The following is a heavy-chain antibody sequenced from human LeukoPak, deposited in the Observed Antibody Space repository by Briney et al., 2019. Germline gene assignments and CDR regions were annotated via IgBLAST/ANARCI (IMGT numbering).Heavy chain of an antibody. J-gene: IGHJ4*02. D-gene: IGHD3-10*01. Sequence: GGSLRLSCVVSGFTVSSDLMNWVRQAPGKGLEWVSAMNSGGETYYADSVRGRFIISRDKSRNTLYLQMNSLRVDDTAVYYCARGGSMARGVLRGQGTLVTVSS. V-gene: IGHV3-53*01. CDR3: ARGGSMARGVL. CDR1: GFTVSSDL. CDR2: MNSGGET.